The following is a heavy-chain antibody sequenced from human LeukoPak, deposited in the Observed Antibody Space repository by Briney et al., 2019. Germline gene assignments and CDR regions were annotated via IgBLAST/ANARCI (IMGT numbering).Heavy chain of an antibody. CDR1: GYTLTELS. V-gene: IGHV1-24*01. D-gene: IGHD1-26*01. CDR3: ATRSGSYRYFDY. CDR2: FDPEDGET. J-gene: IGHJ4*02. Sequence: ASVKVSSKVSGYTLTELSMHWVRQAPGKGLEWMGGFDPEDGETIYAQKFQGRVTMTEDTSTDTAYMELSSLRSEDTAVYYCATRSGSYRYFDYWGQGTLVTVSS.